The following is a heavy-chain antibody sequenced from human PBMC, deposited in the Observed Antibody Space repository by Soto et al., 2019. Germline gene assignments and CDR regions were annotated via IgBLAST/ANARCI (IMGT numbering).Heavy chain of an antibody. CDR3: ARDLGYYYDSSGPGEY. CDR1: GFTFRSHW. CDR2: ISSDGSDT. V-gene: IGHV3-74*01. J-gene: IGHJ1*01. Sequence: EVQLVESGGHLVQPGGSLRLSCAASGFTFRSHWMHWVRQGPGKGLEWVSRISSDGSDTSYADSVKGRFTISRDNAENTLYLHMNSLRPEDTAVYYCARDLGYYYDSSGPGEYWGQGTLFTVSS. D-gene: IGHD3-22*01.